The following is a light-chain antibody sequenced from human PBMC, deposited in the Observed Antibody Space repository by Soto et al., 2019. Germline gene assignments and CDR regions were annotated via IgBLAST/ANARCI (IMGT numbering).Light chain of an antibody. CDR2: DVS. CDR1: SSDVGGYNY. J-gene: IGLJ2*01. Sequence: QSVLTQPASVSGSPGQSITISCTGTSSDVGGYNYVSWYQQHPGKAPKLMIYDVSNRPSGVSNRFSGSKSGNTASLTISGLQAEDEADYHCSSYTSSSTLVVFGGGTKLTVL. CDR3: SSYTSSSTLVV. V-gene: IGLV2-14*03.